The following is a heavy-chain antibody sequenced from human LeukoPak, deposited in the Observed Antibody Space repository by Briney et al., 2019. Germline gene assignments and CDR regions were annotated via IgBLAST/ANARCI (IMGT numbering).Heavy chain of an antibody. Sequence: GASLRLSCAASGFSFSNYAMSWVRQAPGKGLEWVSAITGSGGNTYYADSVKGRFTISRDNSKNTVFLQMNSLRAEDTAVYYCAKWGDYDVLTGYYVSDYWGQGTLVTVSS. CDR1: GFSFSNYA. V-gene: IGHV3-23*01. D-gene: IGHD3-9*01. J-gene: IGHJ4*02. CDR2: ITGSGGNT. CDR3: AKWGDYDVLTGYYVSDY.